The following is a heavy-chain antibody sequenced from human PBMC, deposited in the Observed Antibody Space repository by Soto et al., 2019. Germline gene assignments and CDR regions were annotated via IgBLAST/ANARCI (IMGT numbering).Heavy chain of an antibody. V-gene: IGHV3-7*01. D-gene: IGHD1-26*01. CDR1: GFSFSSYW. J-gene: IGHJ3*02. CDR2: IKEDGSEK. CDR3: AREWEPDAFDI. Sequence: PGGSLRLSCAASGFSFSSYWMSWVRQAPGKGLEWVANIKEDGSEKYYVDSVKGRFTISRDNAKNSLYLQMNSLRAEDTAVYYCAREWEPDAFDIWGQGTMVTVSS.